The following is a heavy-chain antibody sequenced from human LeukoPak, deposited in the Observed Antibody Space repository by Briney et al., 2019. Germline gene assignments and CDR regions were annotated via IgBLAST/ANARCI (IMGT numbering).Heavy chain of an antibody. Sequence: TSETLSLTCTVSGGSISSSSYYWGWIRQPPGKGLEWIGSIYYSGSTYYNPSLKSRVTISVDTSKNQFSLKLSSVTAADTAVYYCARETEYLLPSIRPYYYYYMDVWGKGTTVTVSS. CDR2: IYYSGST. V-gene: IGHV4-39*07. CDR3: ARETEYLLPSIRPYYYYYMDV. J-gene: IGHJ6*03. D-gene: IGHD2-2*01. CDR1: GGSISSSSYY.